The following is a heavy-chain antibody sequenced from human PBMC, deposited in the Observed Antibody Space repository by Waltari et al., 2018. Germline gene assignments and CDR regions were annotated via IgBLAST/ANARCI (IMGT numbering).Heavy chain of an antibody. CDR3: ARDRDIVGANYYYGMDV. Sequence: QLQLQESGPGLVKPSETLSLTCTVSGGSISSSSYYWGWIRQPPGKGLEWIGSIYYSGSTFYIPSLKSRVTISVDTSKNQFSLKLSSVTAADTAVYYCARDRDIVGANYYYGMDVWGQGTTVTVSS. CDR1: GGSISSSSYY. CDR2: IYYSGST. D-gene: IGHD1-26*01. V-gene: IGHV4-39*07. J-gene: IGHJ6*02.